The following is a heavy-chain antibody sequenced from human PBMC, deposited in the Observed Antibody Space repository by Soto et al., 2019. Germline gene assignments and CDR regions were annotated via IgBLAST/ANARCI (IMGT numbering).Heavy chain of an antibody. CDR2: TYYRSKWYN. D-gene: IGHD6-19*01. V-gene: IGHV6-1*01. J-gene: IGHJ5*02. CDR3: AREKAVASTGWLDP. CDR1: GDSVSSNSAA. Sequence: PSQTLSLTCAISGDSVSSNSAAWNWIRQSPSRGLEWLGRTYYRSKWYNDYVVSVKSRITINPDTSKSQFSLKLTSVTAADTAVYYCAREKAVASTGWLDPWGQGTLVTVSS.